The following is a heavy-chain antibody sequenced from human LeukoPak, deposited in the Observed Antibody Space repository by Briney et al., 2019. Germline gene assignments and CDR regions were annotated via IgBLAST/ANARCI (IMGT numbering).Heavy chain of an antibody. J-gene: IGHJ5*02. CDR1: GFTFSSYW. Sequence: PGGSLRLSCAASGFTFSSYWMSWVRQAPGKGLEWVANIKQDGSEKYYVDSVKGRFTISRDNAKNSLYLQMNSLRAEDTAVYYCASPRIIYSSSSWVGPWGQGTLVTVSS. V-gene: IGHV3-7*01. CDR3: ASPRIIYSSSSWVGP. D-gene: IGHD6-13*01. CDR2: IKQDGSEK.